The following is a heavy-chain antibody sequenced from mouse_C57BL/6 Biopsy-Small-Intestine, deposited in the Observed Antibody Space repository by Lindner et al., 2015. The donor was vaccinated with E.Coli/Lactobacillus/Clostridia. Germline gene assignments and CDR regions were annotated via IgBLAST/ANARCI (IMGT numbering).Heavy chain of an antibody. Sequence: SVKVSCKASGYTFTSHDVNWVRQASGQGLEWMGWMNPNDGITDHALKFQGRITMTRDPSISTAYLELSSLTSEDTAVYYCVRRGLFGTRLYYGMDVWGQGTTVTVSS. CDR2: MNPNDGIT. D-gene: IGHD1-1*02. CDR3: VRRGLFGTRLYYGMDV. V-gene: IGHV1-85*01. J-gene: IGHJ1*01. CDR1: GYTFTSHD.